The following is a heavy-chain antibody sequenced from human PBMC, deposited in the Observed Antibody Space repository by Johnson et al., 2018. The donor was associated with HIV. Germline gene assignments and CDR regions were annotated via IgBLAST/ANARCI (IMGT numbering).Heavy chain of an antibody. J-gene: IGHJ3*02. D-gene: IGHD3-16*01. V-gene: IGHV3-33*08. Sequence: QVQLVESGGGVVQPGKSLTLSCVVSGLSFSNFGIHWVRQAPGKGPEWVAVISFDGNLKKYADSVKGRFLISRDNAKNSLYLQMNRLRAEDTAVYYCARENGRLGYAFDMWGQGTMVTVSS. CDR2: ISFDGNLK. CDR3: ARENGRLGYAFDM. CDR1: GLSFSNFG.